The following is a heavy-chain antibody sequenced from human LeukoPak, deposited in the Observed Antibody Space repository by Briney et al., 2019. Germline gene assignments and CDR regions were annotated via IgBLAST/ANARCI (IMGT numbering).Heavy chain of an antibody. CDR1: GGSISSYY. J-gene: IGHJ3*02. D-gene: IGHD3-10*01. V-gene: IGHV4-59*01. CDR2: IYYSGST. CDR3: ARERELLWFGERWNAFDI. Sequence: SETLSLTCTVSGGSISSYYWSWIRQPPGKGLEWIGYIYYSGSTNYNPSLKSRVTISVDTSKNQFSLKLSSVTAADTAVYYCARERELLWFGERWNAFDISGQGTMVTVSS.